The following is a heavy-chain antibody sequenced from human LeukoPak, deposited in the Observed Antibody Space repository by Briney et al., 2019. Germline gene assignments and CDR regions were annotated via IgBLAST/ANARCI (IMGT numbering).Heavy chain of an antibody. CDR3: ARVVGDDYGDYVDYYYYGMDV. CDR1: GGSFSGYY. CDR2: INHSGST. J-gene: IGHJ6*02. V-gene: IGHV4-34*01. Sequence: SETLSLTCAVYGGSFSGYYWSWIRQPPGKGLEWIGEINHSGSTNYNPSLKSRVTISVDTSKNQFSLKLSSVTAADTAVYYCARVVGDDYGDYVDYYYYGMDVWGQGTTVTASS. D-gene: IGHD4-17*01.